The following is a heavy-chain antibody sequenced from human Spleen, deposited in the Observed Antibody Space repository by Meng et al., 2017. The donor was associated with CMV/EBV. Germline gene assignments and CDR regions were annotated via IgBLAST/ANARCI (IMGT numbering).Heavy chain of an antibody. CDR1: GFTFSSYW. V-gene: IGHV3-74*01. Sequence: GGSLRLSCAASGFTFSSYWMHWVRQAPGKGLVWVSRINSDGSSTSYADPVKGRFTISRDNAKNTLYLQMNSLRAEDTAVYYCARSYKDCSSTSCYGTDYYYYGMDVWGQGTTVTVSS. CDR3: ARSYKDCSSTSCYGTDYYYYGMDV. CDR2: INSDGSST. J-gene: IGHJ6*02. D-gene: IGHD2-2*01.